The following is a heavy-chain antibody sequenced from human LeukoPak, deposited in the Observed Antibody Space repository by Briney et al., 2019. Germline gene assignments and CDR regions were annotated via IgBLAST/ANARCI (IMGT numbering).Heavy chain of an antibody. Sequence: SETLSLTCAVYGGSFSGYYWSWIRQPPGKGLEWIGEINHSGSTNYNPSLKSRVTISVDTSKNQFSLKLSSVTAADTAVYYCARSQGNYYDSSGYYSWSQGTLVTVSS. CDR3: ARSQGNYYDSSGYYS. D-gene: IGHD3-22*01. V-gene: IGHV4-34*01. CDR2: INHSGST. J-gene: IGHJ4*02. CDR1: GGSFSGYY.